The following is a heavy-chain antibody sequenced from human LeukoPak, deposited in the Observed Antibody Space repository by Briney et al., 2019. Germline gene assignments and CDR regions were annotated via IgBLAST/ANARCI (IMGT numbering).Heavy chain of an antibody. J-gene: IGHJ4*02. Sequence: PGGSLRLSCAASGFTFSSYGMHWVRQAPGKGLEWVAFIRYDGSNKYYADSVKGRFTISRDNSKNTLYLQMNSLRAEDTAVYYCAKVSGYYYGSGRAWGQGTLVTVSS. CDR1: GFTFSSYG. D-gene: IGHD3-10*01. CDR3: AKVSGYYYGSGRA. V-gene: IGHV3-30*02. CDR2: IRYDGSNK.